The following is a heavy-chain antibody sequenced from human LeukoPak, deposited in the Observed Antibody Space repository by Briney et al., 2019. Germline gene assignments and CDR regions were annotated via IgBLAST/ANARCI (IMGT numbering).Heavy chain of an antibody. CDR1: GFTFGNYW. V-gene: IGHV3-7*01. CDR3: ARPGYCSSTSCYTGDTPFDP. D-gene: IGHD2-2*02. CDR2: IKQDGNEK. J-gene: IGHJ5*02. Sequence: GGSLRLSCAASGFTFGNYWMSWVRQAPGKGLEWVANIKQDGNEKYYVDSVKGRFTISRVNAKNSLYLQMNSLRAEDTAVYYCARPGYCSSTSCYTGDTPFDPWGQGTLVTVSS.